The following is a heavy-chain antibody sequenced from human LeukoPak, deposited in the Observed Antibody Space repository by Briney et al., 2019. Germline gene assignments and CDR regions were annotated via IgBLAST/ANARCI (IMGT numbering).Heavy chain of an antibody. CDR2: IYYSGST. J-gene: IGHJ4*02. V-gene: IGHV4-59*12. CDR1: GGFISSYY. D-gene: IGHD6-6*01. Sequence: SETLSLTCTVSGGFISSYYWSWIRQPPGKGLEWIGYIYYSGSTNYNPSLKSRVTISVDTSKNQFSLKLSSVTAADTAVYYCARGIAARLPAFWGQGTLVTVSS. CDR3: ARGIAARLPAF.